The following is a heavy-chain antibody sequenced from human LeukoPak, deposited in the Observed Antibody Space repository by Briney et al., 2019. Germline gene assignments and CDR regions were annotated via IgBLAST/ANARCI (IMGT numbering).Heavy chain of an antibody. CDR1: GYTFTSYA. Sequence: ASVKVSCKASGYTFTSYAMNWVRQAPGQGLEWMGGIIPIFGTANYAQKFQGRVTITADESTSTAYMELSSLRSEDTAVYYCAGIVAAAGIKAFDYWGQGTLVTVSS. CDR2: IIPIFGTA. CDR3: AGIVAAAGIKAFDY. D-gene: IGHD6-13*01. J-gene: IGHJ4*02. V-gene: IGHV1-69*13.